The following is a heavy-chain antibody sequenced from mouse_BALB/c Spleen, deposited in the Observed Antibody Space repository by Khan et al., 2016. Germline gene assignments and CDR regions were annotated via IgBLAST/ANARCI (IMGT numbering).Heavy chain of an antibody. V-gene: IGHV3-1*02. CDR3: ARWFRSGLAY. D-gene: IGHD2-2*01. Sequence: EVQLQESGPDLVKPSQSLSLTCTVTGYSITSGYSWHWIRQFPGNKLEWMAYIHYSGTTYYNPSLKSRISITRDTSKNPFFLQLNSVTTEDTATXNCARWFRSGLAYWGQGTLVTVSA. J-gene: IGHJ3*01. CDR2: IHYSGTT. CDR1: GYSITSGYS.